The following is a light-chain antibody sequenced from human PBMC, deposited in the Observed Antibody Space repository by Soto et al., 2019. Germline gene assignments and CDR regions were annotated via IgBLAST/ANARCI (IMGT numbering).Light chain of an antibody. Sequence: QAVVTQSPSASASLGASVKLTCTLSSGHSSYAIAWHQQPPEKGPRYLMKLNSDGSHSKGDGIPDRFSGSSSGAERYLTISSLQSEDEADYYCQTWATGIVLFGGGTKVTVL. V-gene: IGLV4-69*01. CDR2: LNSDGSH. CDR3: QTWATGIVL. CDR1: SGHSSYA. J-gene: IGLJ2*01.